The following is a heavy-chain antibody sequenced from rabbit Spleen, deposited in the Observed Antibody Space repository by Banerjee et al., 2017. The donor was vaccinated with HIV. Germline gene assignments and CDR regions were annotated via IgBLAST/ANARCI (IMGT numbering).Heavy chain of an antibody. D-gene: IGHD2-1*01. Sequence: QEQLVESGGDLVRPEGSLTLTCKVSGFTISNGYYMCWVRQAPGKGLEWIACIGAGGWSGITYYAGWAKDRFTISSHNAQNTLYLQLSSLTAADTATYFCVRDQAGDADYGPYYLNLWGPGTLVTVS. V-gene: IGHV1S45*01. CDR2: IGAGGWSGIT. J-gene: IGHJ4*01. CDR1: GFTISNGYY. CDR3: VRDQAGDADYGPYYLNL.